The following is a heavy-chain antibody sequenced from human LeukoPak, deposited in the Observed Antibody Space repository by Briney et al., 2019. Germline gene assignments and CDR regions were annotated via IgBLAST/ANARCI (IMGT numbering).Heavy chain of an antibody. V-gene: IGHV4-39*01. J-gene: IGHJ4*02. CDR3: ARHPFWIGAASDY. CDR2: IYYSGST. D-gene: IGHD3-10*01. Sequence: PSETLSLTCTVSGDTISSSRFHWLGIRRPPGKGLEWIRRIYYSGSTYYNPSLKSRVTISGDTAKNQFSLKLSSVTAADTAVYYCARHPFWIGAASDYWGQGTLVTVS. CDR1: GDTISSSRFH.